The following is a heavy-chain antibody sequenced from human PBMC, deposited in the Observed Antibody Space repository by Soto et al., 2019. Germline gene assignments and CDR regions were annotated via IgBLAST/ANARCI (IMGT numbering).Heavy chain of an antibody. V-gene: IGHV3-7*01. CDR2: INQYGSEK. CDR3: ATYGAGGSYFDH. CDR1: GFTFSDYW. D-gene: IGHD2-8*02. J-gene: IGHJ4*02. Sequence: GGSLRLSCAASGFTFSDYWMSWVRQAPGKGLEWVANINQYGSEKNYVDSVKGRFTISRDNAKNSLFPQMNSLRAEDTAVYFCATYGAGGSYFDHWGQGALVTVSS.